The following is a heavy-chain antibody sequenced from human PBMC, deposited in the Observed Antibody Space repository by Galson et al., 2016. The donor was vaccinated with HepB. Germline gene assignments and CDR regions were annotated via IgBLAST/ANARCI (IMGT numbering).Heavy chain of an antibody. D-gene: IGHD3-22*01. CDR3: AKDSGSYYYDSSGHRRNAFDI. CDR2: ISWNSGSI. V-gene: IGHV3-9*01. Sequence: SLRLSCAASGSTLDHYAMHWVRQAPGKGLEWVSGISWNSGSIGYADSVKGRFTISRDNAKNSLYLQMNSLRAEDTALYYCAKDSGSYYYDSSGHRRNAFDIWGQGTMVTVSS. J-gene: IGHJ3*02. CDR1: GSTLDHYA.